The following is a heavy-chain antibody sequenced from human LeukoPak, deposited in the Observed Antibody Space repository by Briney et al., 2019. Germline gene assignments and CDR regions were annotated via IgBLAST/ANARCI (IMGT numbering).Heavy chain of an antibody. J-gene: IGHJ5*02. CDR2: ISYDGSNK. V-gene: IGHV3-30*03. D-gene: IGHD6-13*01. CDR1: GFTFSSYG. Sequence: GRSLRLSCAASGFTFSSYGMHWVRQAPGKGLEWVAVISYDGSNKYYADSVKGRFTISRDNSKNTLYLQMTSLRAEDTAVYYCASGSSYEFDPWGQGTLVTVSS. CDR3: ASGSSYEFDP.